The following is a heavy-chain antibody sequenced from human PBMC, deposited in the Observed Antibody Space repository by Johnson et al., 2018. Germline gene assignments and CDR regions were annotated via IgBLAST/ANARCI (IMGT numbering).Heavy chain of an antibody. CDR2: IIPIFGTA. V-gene: IGHV1-69*12. CDR1: GGTFSTYA. D-gene: IGHD3-22*01. J-gene: IGHJ6*02. Sequence: QVQLVQSGAEVKNPGSSVKVSCKASGGTFSTYAISWVRQAPGQGLEWMGGIIPIFGTANYAQKFQGRVTITAAEATRTAYMGLSSLRSEDTAVYFCAGGPVRHSSSPYSSYGVDVWGQGTTVTVSS. CDR3: AGGPVRHSSSPYSSYGVDV.